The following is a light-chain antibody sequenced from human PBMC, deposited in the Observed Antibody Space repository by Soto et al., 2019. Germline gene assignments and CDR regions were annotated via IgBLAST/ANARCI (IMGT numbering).Light chain of an antibody. Sequence: DIHLTQSPSSLSASVGDRVTISCRATQGIGTYLTWYQQKPGRAPNLLIYDASTLQTGAPSRFSGRASATDFTLTISSLQPEDVGTYFCQQTYSTPPWTLGQRTRVEI. V-gene: IGKV1-39*01. CDR2: DAS. CDR3: QQTYSTPPWT. CDR1: QGIGTY. J-gene: IGKJ1*01.